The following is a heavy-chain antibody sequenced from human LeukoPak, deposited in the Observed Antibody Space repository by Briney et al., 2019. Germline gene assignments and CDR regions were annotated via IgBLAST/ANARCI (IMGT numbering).Heavy chain of an antibody. Sequence: LGGSLRHSCLASGFTFSWYGMHWVRQAPGKGLEWVSFIRYGGSDKYYGVSVGGRFTISRDNSENTLHLQMNSLRGEDTAVYYCAKGKDGYLSGAISWGQRTLRTVSS. V-gene: IGHV3-30*02. J-gene: IGHJ5*02. CDR1: GFTFSWYG. CDR2: IRYGGSDK. CDR3: AKGKDGYLSGAIS. D-gene: IGHD5-24*01.